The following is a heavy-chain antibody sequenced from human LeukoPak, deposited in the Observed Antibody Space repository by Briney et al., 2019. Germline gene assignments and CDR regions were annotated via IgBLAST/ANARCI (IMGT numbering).Heavy chain of an antibody. CDR3: ARTGSGEVVDV. J-gene: IGHJ6*02. D-gene: IGHD6-19*01. CDR2: ISAYNGNT. Sequence: ASVKVSCKASGYTFTSYGISWVRQAPGQGLEWMGWISAYNGNTNYAPKFQGRVTMTTDTSTSTGNMELRSLGSDDSAVYYCARTGSGEVVDVWGQGTTVTVSS. V-gene: IGHV1-18*01. CDR1: GYTFTSYG.